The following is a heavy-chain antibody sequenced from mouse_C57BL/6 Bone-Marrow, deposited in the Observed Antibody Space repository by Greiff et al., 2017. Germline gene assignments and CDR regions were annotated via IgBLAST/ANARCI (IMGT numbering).Heavy chain of an antibody. V-gene: IGHV5-16*01. Sequence: DVKLVESEGGLVQPGSSMKLSCTASGFTFSDYYMAWVRQVPEKGLEWVANINYDGSSTYYLDSLKSRFIISRDNAKNILYLQMSSLKSEDTATYYCARGHGSSPSFDVWGTGTTVTVSS. CDR1: GFTFSDYY. CDR3: ARGHGSSPSFDV. J-gene: IGHJ1*03. D-gene: IGHD1-1*01. CDR2: INYDGSST.